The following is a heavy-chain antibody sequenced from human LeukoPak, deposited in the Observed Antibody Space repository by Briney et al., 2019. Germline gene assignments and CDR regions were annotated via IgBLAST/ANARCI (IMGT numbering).Heavy chain of an antibody. Sequence: PGGSLRLSCSASGFTFSSYAMNWVRQAPGKGLEWVSYISSSGSTIYYADSVKGRFTISRDNAKNSLYLQMNSLRAEDTAVYYCARYSSSWYGDDAFDIWGQGTMVTVSS. J-gene: IGHJ3*02. CDR3: ARYSSSWYGDDAFDI. CDR1: GFTFSSYA. CDR2: ISSSGSTI. V-gene: IGHV3-48*03. D-gene: IGHD6-13*01.